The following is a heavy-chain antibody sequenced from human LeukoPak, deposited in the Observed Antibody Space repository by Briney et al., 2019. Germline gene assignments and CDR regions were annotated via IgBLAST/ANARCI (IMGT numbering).Heavy chain of an antibody. D-gene: IGHD5-24*01. J-gene: IGHJ4*02. V-gene: IGHV1-69*04. CDR1: GGTFSSYA. Sequence: SVKVSCKASGGTFSSYAISWVRQAPGQGLEWVGRIIPILGIANYAQKFQGRVTITADKSTSTAYMELSSLRSEDTAVYYCARENGYNVNDYWGQGTLVTVSS. CDR2: IIPILGIA. CDR3: ARENGYNVNDY.